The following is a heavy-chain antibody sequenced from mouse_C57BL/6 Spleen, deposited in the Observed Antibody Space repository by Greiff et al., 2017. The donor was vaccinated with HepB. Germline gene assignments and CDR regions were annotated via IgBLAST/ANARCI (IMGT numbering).Heavy chain of an antibody. Sequence: QVQLQQPGAELVMPGASVKLSCKASGYTFTSYWMHWVKQRPGQGLEWIGEIDPSDSYTNYNQKFKGKSTLTVDKSSSTAYMQLSSLTSEDSAVYYCARDLYDGYPYYIDHWGQGTTLTVSS. D-gene: IGHD2-3*01. CDR2: IDPSDSYT. CDR1: GYTFTSYW. V-gene: IGHV1-69*01. CDR3: ARDLYDGYPYYIDH. J-gene: IGHJ2*01.